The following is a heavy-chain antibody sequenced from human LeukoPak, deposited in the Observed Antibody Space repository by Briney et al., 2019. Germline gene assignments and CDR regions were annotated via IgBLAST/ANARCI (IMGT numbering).Heavy chain of an antibody. CDR3: ARDGGSGWYPGNYYYYMDV. J-gene: IGHJ6*03. Sequence: SETLSLTCVVYGGSFSGYYWSWIRQPPGKGLEWIGEINHSGSTNYNPSLKSRVTISVDTSKNQFSLKLSSVTAADTAVYYCARDGGSGWYPGNYYYYMDVWGKGTTVTVSS. D-gene: IGHD6-19*01. V-gene: IGHV4-34*01. CDR2: INHSGST. CDR1: GGSFSGYY.